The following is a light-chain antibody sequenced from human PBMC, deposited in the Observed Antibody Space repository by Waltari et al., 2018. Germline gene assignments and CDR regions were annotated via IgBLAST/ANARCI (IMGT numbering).Light chain of an antibody. CDR2: YAS. J-gene: IGKJ5*01. Sequence: AIQLTQSPPSLSASVGDRVTSACRASQDINSDLAWYQQKPGKAPKLLIYYASSLQSGVPSRFSGSGSGTDFTLTISSLQPEDFATYHCQHFKTYPITFGQGTRLEIK. V-gene: IGKV1-13*02. CDR1: QDINSD. CDR3: QHFKTYPIT.